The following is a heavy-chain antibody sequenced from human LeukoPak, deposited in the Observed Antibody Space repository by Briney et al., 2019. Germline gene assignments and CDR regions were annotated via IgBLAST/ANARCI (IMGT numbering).Heavy chain of an antibody. V-gene: IGHV3-13*01. Sequence: TGGSLRLSCAVSGFTFNYYDMPWVRHAPGKRLEWVSAIRTTGDTHYPDSVKGRFAMSREDAKNSVHLQMNTLRAGDTAVYYCARGVSYYYDNSGHPGWYFDLWGRGTLVTVSS. D-gene: IGHD3-22*01. CDR2: IRTTGDT. J-gene: IGHJ2*01. CDR1: GFTFNYYD. CDR3: ARGVSYYYDNSGHPGWYFDL.